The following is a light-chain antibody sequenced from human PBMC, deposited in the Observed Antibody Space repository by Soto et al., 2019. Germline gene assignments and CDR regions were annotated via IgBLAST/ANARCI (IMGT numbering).Light chain of an antibody. V-gene: IGKV3-20*01. Sequence: IVLTQSPGTLSLSPGERATLSCRASQSVSSTYIAWYQQNPGQAPRLLIYGASSRATGIPDRFSGSGSGTDFTLTFSRLEPEDFAVYFCQQYGRSPPFTFGQGTKVEIK. CDR2: GAS. J-gene: IGKJ2*01. CDR1: QSVSSTY. CDR3: QQYGRSPPFT.